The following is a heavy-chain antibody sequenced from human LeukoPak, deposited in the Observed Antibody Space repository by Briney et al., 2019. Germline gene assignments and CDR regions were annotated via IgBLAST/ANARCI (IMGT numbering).Heavy chain of an antibody. Sequence: PSETLSLTCTVSGGSISSYYWSWIRQPPGKGLEWIGYIYYSGSTNYNPSLKSRVTISVDTSKNQFSLKLSSVTAADTAVYYCARSDGSGPPRFDYWGQGTLVTVSS. V-gene: IGHV4-59*08. CDR2: IYYSGST. J-gene: IGHJ4*02. D-gene: IGHD3-22*01. CDR3: ARSDGSGPPRFDY. CDR1: GGSISSYY.